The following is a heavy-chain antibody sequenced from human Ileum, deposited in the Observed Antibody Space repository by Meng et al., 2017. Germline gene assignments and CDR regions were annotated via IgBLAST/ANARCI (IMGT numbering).Heavy chain of an antibody. CDR1: GYSFTTYW. CDR3: ARREYFGNYRIDY. D-gene: IGHD4-11*01. V-gene: IGHV5-51*01. J-gene: IGHJ4*02. CDR2: IYPSDSET. Sequence: KVSCKGSGYSFTTYWIGWVRQMPGKGLEWMGAIYPSDSETRYSPSFQGQVTISADKSISTAYLQWSSLKPSDTAMYYCARREYFGNYRIDYWGQGTLVTVSS.